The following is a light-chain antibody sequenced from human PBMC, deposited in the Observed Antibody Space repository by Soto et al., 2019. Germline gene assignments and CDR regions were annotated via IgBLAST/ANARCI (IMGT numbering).Light chain of an antibody. J-gene: IGKJ4*01. Sequence: EIVLTQSPATLSLSPGERATLSCRASQSVSSYLAWYQHKPGQAPRLLIYDASNRATGIPARFSGSGSGTDFTLTISSLEPEDFAVYYCPQRADWPPLTFGGGTKVEIK. V-gene: IGKV3-11*01. CDR3: PQRADWPPLT. CDR1: QSVSSY. CDR2: DAS.